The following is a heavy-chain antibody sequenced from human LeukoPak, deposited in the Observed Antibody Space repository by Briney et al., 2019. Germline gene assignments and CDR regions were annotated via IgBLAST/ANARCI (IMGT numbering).Heavy chain of an antibody. CDR1: GGSFSGYY. CDR3: ARVNGYSSSWPPPKYFQH. D-gene: IGHD6-13*01. J-gene: IGHJ1*01. Sequence: SETLSLTCAVYGGSFSGYYWSWIRQPPGKGLEWMGEINHSGSTNYNPSLKSRVTISVDTSKNQFSLKLSSVTAADTAVYYCARVNGYSSSWPPPKYFQHWGQGTLVTVSS. CDR2: INHSGST. V-gene: IGHV4-34*01.